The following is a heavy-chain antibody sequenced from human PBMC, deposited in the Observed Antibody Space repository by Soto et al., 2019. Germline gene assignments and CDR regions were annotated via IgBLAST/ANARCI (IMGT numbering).Heavy chain of an antibody. CDR1: GDSVSSGSFY. Sequence: ASETLSLTCTVSGDSVSSGSFYLSWIRQPPGKGLEWIGYVYYSGSTSYNPSLKSRVTISRDTSKNQFSLDLNSVTPADTAVYYCARVKRSTSRFDPWGQGTRVTVSS. CDR2: VYYSGST. J-gene: IGHJ5*02. CDR3: ARVKRSTSRFDP. V-gene: IGHV4-61*01. D-gene: IGHD1-26*01.